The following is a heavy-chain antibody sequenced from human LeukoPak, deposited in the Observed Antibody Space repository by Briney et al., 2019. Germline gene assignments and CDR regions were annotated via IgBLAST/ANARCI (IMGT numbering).Heavy chain of an antibody. J-gene: IGHJ4*02. V-gene: IGHV3-21*01. Sequence: GGSLRLSCAASGFTFSSYSMNWVRQAPGKGLEWVSSISSSSSYIYYADSVKGRFTISRDNAKNSLYLQMNSLRAEDAAVYYCARAYSSGWPDYWGQGTLVTVSS. CDR3: ARAYSSGWPDY. D-gene: IGHD6-19*01. CDR1: GFTFSSYS. CDR2: ISSSSSYI.